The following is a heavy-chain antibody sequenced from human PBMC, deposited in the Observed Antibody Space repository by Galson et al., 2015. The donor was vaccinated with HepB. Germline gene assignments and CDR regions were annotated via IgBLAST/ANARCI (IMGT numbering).Heavy chain of an antibody. D-gene: IGHD3-3*01. CDR2: ISDSGKTK. J-gene: IGHJ4*02. CDR1: GFTFSNYD. V-gene: IGHV3-48*03. Sequence: SLRLSCAASGFTFSNYDMNWVRQAPGRGLEWVSYISDSGKTKFYGDSVMGRFTISRDNTKNPLYLQMNSLRPEDTAVYYCVRDGTFGVPIPVVFDYWGQGILGTVSS. CDR3: VRDGTFGVPIPVVFDY.